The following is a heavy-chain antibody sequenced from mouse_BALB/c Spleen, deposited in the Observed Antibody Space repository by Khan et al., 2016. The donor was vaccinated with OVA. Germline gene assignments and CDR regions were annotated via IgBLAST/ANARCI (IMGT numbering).Heavy chain of an antibody. CDR1: GFDFSSSW. D-gene: IGHD4-1*01. CDR2: INPDRSTI. Sequence: EVKLLESGGGLVQPGGSLKLSCAASGFDFSSSWMTWVRQAPGKGLEWIGEINPDRSTINYTPSLKDKFIMSRDNATNTLYLQMSNVRSEDTALYYCAVLWDVGAMDDWGQGTSVTVSS. CDR3: AVLWDVGAMDD. V-gene: IGHV4-1*02. J-gene: IGHJ4*01.